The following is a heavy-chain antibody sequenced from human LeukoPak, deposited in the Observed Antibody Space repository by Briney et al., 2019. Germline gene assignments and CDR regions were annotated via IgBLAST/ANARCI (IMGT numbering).Heavy chain of an antibody. Sequence: GASVKVSCKASGYTFTSYYIHWARQAPGQGLEWMGMIYPRDGSTSYAQKFQGRVTVTRDTSTSTVHMELSGLRSEDTAVYYCARDQEAFDYWGQGTLVTVSS. CDR3: ARDQEAFDY. CDR1: GYTFTSYY. J-gene: IGHJ4*02. CDR2: IYPRDGST. V-gene: IGHV1-46*01.